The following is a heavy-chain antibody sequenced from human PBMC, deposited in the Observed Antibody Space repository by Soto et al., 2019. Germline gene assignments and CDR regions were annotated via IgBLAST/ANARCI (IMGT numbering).Heavy chain of an antibody. CDR3: ARDSLLGGYYDFWSGPSDS. CDR2: INQDGSEK. D-gene: IGHD3-3*01. V-gene: IGHV3-7*03. CDR1: GFTFSSYW. Sequence: GGSLRLSCAVSGFTFSSYWMSWVRQAPGKGLEWVANINQDGSEKHYVDSVKGRFTISRDNAKNSLYLQMNGVRAEDAAVYYCARDSLLGGYYDFWSGPSDSWGQGT. J-gene: IGHJ5*01.